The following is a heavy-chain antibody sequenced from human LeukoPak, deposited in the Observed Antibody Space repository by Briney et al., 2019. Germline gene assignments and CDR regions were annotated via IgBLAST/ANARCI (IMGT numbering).Heavy chain of an antibody. D-gene: IGHD3-3*01. CDR1: GYRFTTYG. V-gene: IGHV1-18*04. CDR3: ARDTLDPYYDFWSGYRTGLDY. J-gene: IGHJ4*02. CDR2: ITPHNGNT. Sequence: ASVTVSCKTSGYRFTTYGISWVRQAPGQGPQWMGWITPHNGNTHYAQNFRARVTLTTDTSTNTAYLELRGLRSDDTAIYYCARDTLDPYYDFWSGYRTGLDYWGQGTLVTVSS.